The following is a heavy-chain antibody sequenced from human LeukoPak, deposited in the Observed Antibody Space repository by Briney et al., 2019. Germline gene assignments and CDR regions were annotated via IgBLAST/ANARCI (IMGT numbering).Heavy chain of an antibody. CDR2: INHSGST. CDR3: ARSTVDTAMVTGGPGEGNYYFDY. Sequence: SETLSLTCAVYGGSFSGYYWSWIRQPPGKGLEWIGEINHSGSTNYNPSLKSRVTISVHTSKNQFSLKLSSVTAADTAVYYCARSTVDTAMVTGGPGEGNYYFDYWGQGTLVTVSS. CDR1: GGSFSGYY. J-gene: IGHJ4*02. V-gene: IGHV4-34*01. D-gene: IGHD5-18*01.